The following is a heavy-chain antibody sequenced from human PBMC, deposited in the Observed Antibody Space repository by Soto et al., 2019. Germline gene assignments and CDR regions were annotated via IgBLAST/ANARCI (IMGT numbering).Heavy chain of an antibody. CDR1: GFTFSSYA. CDR2: ISGSGGST. J-gene: IGHJ4*02. D-gene: IGHD3-10*02. CDR3: AKDVRGASSILTSN. Sequence: GGSLRLSCAASGFTFSSYAMSWVRQAPGKGLEWVSAISGSGGSTYYADSVKGRFTISRDNSKNTLYLQMNSLRAEDTAVYYCAKDVRGASSILTSNWGQGTLVTVSS. V-gene: IGHV3-23*01.